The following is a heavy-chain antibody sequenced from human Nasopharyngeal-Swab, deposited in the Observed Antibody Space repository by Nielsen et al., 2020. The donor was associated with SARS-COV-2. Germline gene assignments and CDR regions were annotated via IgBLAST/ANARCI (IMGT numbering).Heavy chain of an antibody. CDR3: AKGKTGYYLQHFDY. CDR1: GFTFSSYG. CDR2: IYSGGSST. Sequence: GESLKISCAASGFTFSSYGMHWVRQAPGKGLERVSVIYSGGSSTYYADSVKGRFTISRDNSKNTLYLQMNSLRAEDTAVYYCAKGKTGYYLQHFDYWGQGTLVTVSS. J-gene: IGHJ4*02. V-gene: IGHV3-23*03. D-gene: IGHD3-9*01.